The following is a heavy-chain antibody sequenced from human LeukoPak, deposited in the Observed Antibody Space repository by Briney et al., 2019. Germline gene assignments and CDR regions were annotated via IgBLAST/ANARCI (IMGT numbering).Heavy chain of an antibody. V-gene: IGHV1-8*03. CDR1: GYTFTSYD. CDR3: ARGGSSGWYGGYYYYYMDV. Sequence: GASVKVSCKASGYTFTSYDINWVRQATGQGLEWVGWMNPNSGNTGYAQKFQGRVTITRNTSISTAYMELSSLRSEDTAVYYCARGGSSGWYGGYYYYYMDVWGKGTTVTVSS. CDR2: MNPNSGNT. D-gene: IGHD6-19*01. J-gene: IGHJ6*03.